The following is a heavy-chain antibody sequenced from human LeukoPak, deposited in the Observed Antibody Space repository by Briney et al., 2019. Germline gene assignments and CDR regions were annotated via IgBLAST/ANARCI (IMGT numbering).Heavy chain of an antibody. CDR2: ISSSGIST. CDR3: AKSLLIVVVITTPGAFDI. J-gene: IGHJ3*02. V-gene: IGHV3-23*01. Sequence: GGSLRLSCAASGFTFSSYAMNWVRQAPGKGLEWVSAISSSGISTYYADSVKGRFTISRDNSKNTLYLQMNSLRAEDTAVYYCAKSLLIVVVITTPGAFDIWGQGTMVTVSS. CDR1: GFTFSSYA. D-gene: IGHD3-22*01.